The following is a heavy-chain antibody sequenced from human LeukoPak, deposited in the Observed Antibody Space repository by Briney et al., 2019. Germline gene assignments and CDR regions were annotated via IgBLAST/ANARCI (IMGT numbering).Heavy chain of an antibody. D-gene: IGHD2-15*01. J-gene: IGHJ4*02. CDR1: GGTISSSSYY. V-gene: IGHV4-39*07. CDR2: IYYSGTT. Sequence: SETLSLTCTVSGGTISSSSYYWGWIRQPPGKGLEWIGIIYYSGTTYYNPSLKSRVTISVDTSKNQFSLKLSSVTAADTAVYYCARDRCSGGSCYPRGDWGQGTLVTVSS. CDR3: ARDRCSGGSCYPRGD.